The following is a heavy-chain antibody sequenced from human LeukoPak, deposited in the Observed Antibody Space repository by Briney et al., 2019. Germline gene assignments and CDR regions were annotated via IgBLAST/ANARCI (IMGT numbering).Heavy chain of an antibody. CDR1: GFIFSTAW. CDR3: ASYDYGAFDI. V-gene: IGHV3-15*01. J-gene: IGHJ3*02. Sequence: GGSLRLSCAGSGFIFSTAWMSWVRQAPGKGLEWVGRIKSKTDGGTTDYAAPVKGRFTISRDDSKNTVYLQMNNLKSEDTGVYYCASYDYGAFDIWGQGTMVTVSS. CDR2: IKSKTDGGTT. D-gene: IGHD4-17*01.